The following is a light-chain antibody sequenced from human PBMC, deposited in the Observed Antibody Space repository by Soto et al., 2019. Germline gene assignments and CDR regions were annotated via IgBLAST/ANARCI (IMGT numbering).Light chain of an antibody. CDR2: RSN. CDR1: TSNIGINS. CDR3: AAWDDSLSGQV. V-gene: IGLV1-47*01. J-gene: IGLJ2*01. Sequence: QSVLTQTPSASGTPGQRVTISSSGSTSNIGINSVFWYQQLSGTAPKLLIYRSNQRASGVPDRFSASKSGTSASLAISGLRSEDEADYYCAAWDDSLSGQVFGGGTKLTVL.